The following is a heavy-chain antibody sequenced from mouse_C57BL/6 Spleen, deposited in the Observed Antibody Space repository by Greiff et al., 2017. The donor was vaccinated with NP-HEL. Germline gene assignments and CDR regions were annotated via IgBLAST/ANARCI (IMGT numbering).Heavy chain of an antibody. J-gene: IGHJ1*03. Sequence: EVQLVESGGGLVKPGGSLKLSCAASGFTFSDYGMHWVRQAPEKGLEWVAYISSGSSTIYYADTVKGRFIISRDNAKNTLFLQMTSLRSEDTAMYYCARYDYGLYFDVWGTGTTVTVSS. CDR1: GFTFSDYG. CDR2: ISSGSSTI. D-gene: IGHD2-4*01. CDR3: ARYDYGLYFDV. V-gene: IGHV5-17*01.